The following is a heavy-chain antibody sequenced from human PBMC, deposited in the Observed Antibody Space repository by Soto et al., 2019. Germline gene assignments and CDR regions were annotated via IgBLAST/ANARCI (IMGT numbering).Heavy chain of an antibody. CDR2: IYYTGHA. CDR1: CGSIIPHY. J-gene: IGHJ4*02. Sequence: SETLSLTCTFSCGSIIPHYWSWIRQTPGKGLEWIGYIYYTGHANYNPSLKSRISFSVDTSRNQFSLMLSSVTAADTAVYYCARYYCTTDTCYYFDYWGRGTLVTVSS. CDR3: ARYYCTTDTCYYFDY. D-gene: IGHD2-8*01. V-gene: IGHV4-59*11.